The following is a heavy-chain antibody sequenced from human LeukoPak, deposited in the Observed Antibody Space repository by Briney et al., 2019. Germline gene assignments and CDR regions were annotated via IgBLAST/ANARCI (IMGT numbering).Heavy chain of an antibody. Sequence: ASVKVSCKASGYTFTSYGISWVRQAPGQGLEWMGWISNYNGNTNYAQKLQGRVTMTSDTSTTTAYMELRSLRSDDTAVYYCARGNYCTVSRCYSGDYWGQGTLVTVSS. J-gene: IGHJ4*02. CDR1: GYTFTSYG. V-gene: IGHV1-18*04. D-gene: IGHD2-15*01. CDR3: ARGNYCTVSRCYSGDY. CDR2: ISNYNGNT.